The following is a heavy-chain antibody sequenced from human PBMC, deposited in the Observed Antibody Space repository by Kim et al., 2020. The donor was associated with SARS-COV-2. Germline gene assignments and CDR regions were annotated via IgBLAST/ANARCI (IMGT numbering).Heavy chain of an antibody. D-gene: IGHD3-9*01. J-gene: IGHJ3*02. Sequence: GGSLRLSCAASGFTFSSYSMNWVRQAPGKGLEWVSYISSSSSTIYYADSVKGRFTISRDNAKNSLYLQMNSLRDEDTAVYYCARDYYDILTGYSYHAFDIWGQGTMVTVSS. CDR2: ISSSSSTI. V-gene: IGHV3-48*02. CDR1: GFTFSSYS. CDR3: ARDYYDILTGYSYHAFDI.